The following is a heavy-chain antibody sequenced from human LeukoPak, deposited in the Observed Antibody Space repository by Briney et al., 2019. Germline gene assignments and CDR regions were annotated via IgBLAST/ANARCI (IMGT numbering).Heavy chain of an antibody. CDR3: AKARGYSYGFDY. CDR2: ISRYGGNI. D-gene: IGHD5-18*01. J-gene: IGHJ4*02. Sequence: GGSLRLSCAASGFTFSSYAMSWVRQAPGTGLEWVSGISRYGGNIYYADSVKGRFTISRDNSKNTLYLQMNSLRAEDTAVYYCAKARGYSYGFDYWGQGTLVTVSS. CDR1: GFTFSSYA. V-gene: IGHV3-23*01.